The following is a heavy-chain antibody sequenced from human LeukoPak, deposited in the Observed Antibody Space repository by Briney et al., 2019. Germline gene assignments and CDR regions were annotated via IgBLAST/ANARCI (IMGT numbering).Heavy chain of an antibody. J-gene: IGHJ3*02. CDR2: IYYSGSI. CDR1: GGSISSYY. V-gene: IGHV4-59*01. Sequence: SETLSLTCTVSGGSISSYYWSWIRQPPGKGLEWIGYIYYSGSINYNPSLKSRVTISVDTSKNQFSLKLSSVTAADTAVYYCARPAWSYYDAFDIWGQGTMVTVSS. CDR3: ARPAWSYYDAFDI. D-gene: IGHD1-26*01.